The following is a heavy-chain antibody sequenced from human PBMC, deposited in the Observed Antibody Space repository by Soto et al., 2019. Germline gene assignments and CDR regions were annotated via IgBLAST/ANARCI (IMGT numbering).Heavy chain of an antibody. D-gene: IGHD1-7*01. CDR3: ARSQGLELDV. CDR2: IIPIFATA. J-gene: IGHJ4*02. V-gene: IGHV1-69*01. Sequence: QVQLVQSGAEVKKPGSSVKGSCKASGGSFRDYVFSWVRQAPGQGLAWMGDIIPIFATANHAQKFQGRVTITADESTSSAYMELSSLRSQDTAVYYCARSQGLELDVWGQGTLVTVSS. CDR1: GGSFRDYV.